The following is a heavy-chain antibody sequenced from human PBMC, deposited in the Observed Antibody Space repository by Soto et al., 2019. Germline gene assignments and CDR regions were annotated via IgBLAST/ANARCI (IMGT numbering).Heavy chain of an antibody. Sequence: ASVKVFCKASGYTFTGYYMHWVRQAPGQGLEWMGWINPNSGGTNYAQKFQGWVTMTRDTSISTAYMELSRLRSDDTAVYYCARAEIYDILTGYYMAPFFDYWGQGTLVTVSS. V-gene: IGHV1-2*04. CDR3: ARAEIYDILTGYYMAPFFDY. CDR1: GYTFTGYY. D-gene: IGHD3-9*01. J-gene: IGHJ4*02. CDR2: INPNSGGT.